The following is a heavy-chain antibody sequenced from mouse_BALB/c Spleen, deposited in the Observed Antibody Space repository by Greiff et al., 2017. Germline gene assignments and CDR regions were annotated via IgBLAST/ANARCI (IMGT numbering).Heavy chain of an antibody. Sequence: VQLQQSGAELARPGASVKLSCKASGYTFTSYWMQWVKQRPGQGLEWIGAIYPGDGDTRYTQKFKGKATLTADKSSSTAYMQLSSLASEDSAVYYCAREAYGNYVAYWGQGTLVTVSA. V-gene: IGHV1-87*01. CDR1: GYTFTSYW. D-gene: IGHD2-1*01. CDR2: IYPGDGDT. J-gene: IGHJ3*01. CDR3: AREAYGNYVAY.